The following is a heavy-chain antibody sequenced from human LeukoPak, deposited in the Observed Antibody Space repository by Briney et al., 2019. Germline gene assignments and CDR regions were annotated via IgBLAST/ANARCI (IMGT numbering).Heavy chain of an antibody. V-gene: IGHV3-74*01. D-gene: IGHD3-16*01. CDR3: ARVRGGN. CDR1: GFTFSDFW. Sequence: PGGSLRLSCAASGFTFSDFWMYWVRQAPGKGLVWISSINEHGTTAYADSVKGRFTISRDNAKNTLYLQMNSLTAEDTAVYYCARVRGGNWGQGTLVTVSS. CDR2: INEHGTT. J-gene: IGHJ4*02.